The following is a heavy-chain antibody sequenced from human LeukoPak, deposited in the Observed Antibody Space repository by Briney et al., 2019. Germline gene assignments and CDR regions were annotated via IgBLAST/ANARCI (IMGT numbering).Heavy chain of an antibody. J-gene: IGHJ3*02. CDR3: ARRNRLDAFDI. D-gene: IGHD1-14*01. CDR2: IYYSGST. CDR1: GGSISSYY. Sequence: SETLSLTCTVSGGSISSYYWSWIRQPPGKGLEWIGYIYYSGSTNYNPSLKSRVTISVDTSKNQFSLKLSSVTAADTAVYYCARRNRLDAFDIWGQGTMVTVSS. V-gene: IGHV4-59*08.